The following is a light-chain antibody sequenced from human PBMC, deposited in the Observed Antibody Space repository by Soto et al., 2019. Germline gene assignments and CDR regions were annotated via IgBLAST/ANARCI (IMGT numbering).Light chain of an antibody. J-gene: IGKJ4*01. CDR2: GAA. CDR1: KSVSNN. V-gene: IGKV3-15*01. Sequence: ETVMTQSPATLSESQGERATLSCRASKSVSNNLAWYQQKPGQAPRLLIYGAAARATGISGRFSGSGVGTEFTPTISSLQSEESAVYYCQHYNEWPLTFGGGTKVEIK. CDR3: QHYNEWPLT.